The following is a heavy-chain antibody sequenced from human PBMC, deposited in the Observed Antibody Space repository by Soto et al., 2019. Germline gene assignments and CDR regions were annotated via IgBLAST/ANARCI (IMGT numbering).Heavy chain of an antibody. V-gene: IGHV4-59*01. J-gene: IGHJ6*02. CDR1: GGSISSYY. CDR2: IYYIGST. D-gene: IGHD6-13*01. CDR3: ARLIAAAERYYYGMDV. Sequence: PSETLSLTCTVSGGSISSYYWSWIRQPPGKGLEWIGFIYYIGSTNYNPSLKSRFTISVDTSKNQFSLKLSSVTAADTAFFYCARLIAAAERYYYGMDVGGQGTTVTVSS.